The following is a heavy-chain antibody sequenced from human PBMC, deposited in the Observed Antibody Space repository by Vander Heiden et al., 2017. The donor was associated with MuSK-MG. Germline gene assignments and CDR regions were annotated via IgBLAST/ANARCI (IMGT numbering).Heavy chain of an antibody. CDR2: ISSSGST. V-gene: IGHV4-39*01. D-gene: IGHD1-1*01. J-gene: IGHJ5*02. CDR3: ARHYLLDKFDP. CDR1: GGSIKSSFYY. Sequence: QVQLQASGPGLVKPSETLSLSCVVPGGSIKSSFYYWGWIRQSPGKGLEWIGSISSSGSTSYSPSLKTRVTMSVDTSMNQFSLKLRSVTATDSAIYYCARHYLLDKFDPWGQGTQVAVSS.